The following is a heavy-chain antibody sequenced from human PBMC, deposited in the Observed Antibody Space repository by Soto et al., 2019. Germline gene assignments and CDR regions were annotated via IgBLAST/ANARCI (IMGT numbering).Heavy chain of an antibody. CDR2: ISYDGSNK. CDR3: ANDLRYYYYYGMDV. D-gene: IGHD4-17*01. Sequence: GGSLRLSCAASGFTFSSYGMHWVRQAPGKGLEWVAVISYDGSNKYYADSVKGRFTISRGNSKNTLYLQMNSLRAEDTAVYYCANDLRYYYYYGMDVWGQGTTVTVSS. CDR1: GFTFSSYG. V-gene: IGHV3-30*18. J-gene: IGHJ6*02.